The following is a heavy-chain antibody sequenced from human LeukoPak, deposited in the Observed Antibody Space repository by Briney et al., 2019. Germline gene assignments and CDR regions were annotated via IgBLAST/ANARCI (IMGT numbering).Heavy chain of an antibody. CDR2: ISSSGSTI. CDR3: ARDIAPPGVYYYYGMDV. Sequence: GGSLRLSCAASGFTFSDYYMSWIRQAPGKGLEWVSYISSSGSTIYYADSVKGRFTISRDNAKNSLYLQMNSLRDEDTAVYYCARDIAPPGVYYYYGMDVWGQGTTVTVSS. J-gene: IGHJ6*02. V-gene: IGHV3-11*04. D-gene: IGHD6-13*01. CDR1: GFTFSDYY.